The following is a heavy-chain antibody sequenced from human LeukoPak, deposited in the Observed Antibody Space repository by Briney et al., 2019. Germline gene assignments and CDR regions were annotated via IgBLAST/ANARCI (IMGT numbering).Heavy chain of an antibody. D-gene: IGHD3-16*02. Sequence: SQTLSLTCTVSGGSISSGSYYWSWIRQPAGKGLEWIGRIYTSGSTNYNPSLKSRVTISVDTSKNQFSLKLSSVTAADTAVYYCARGYITYYDYVWGSYRPSGAYYMDVWGKGTTVTVSS. CDR1: GGSISSGSYY. CDR3: ARGYITYYDYVWGSYRPSGAYYMDV. CDR2: IYTSGST. V-gene: IGHV4-61*02. J-gene: IGHJ6*03.